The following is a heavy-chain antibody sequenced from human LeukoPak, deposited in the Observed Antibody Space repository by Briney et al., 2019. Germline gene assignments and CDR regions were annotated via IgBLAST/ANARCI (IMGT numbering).Heavy chain of an antibody. J-gene: IGHJ6*03. CDR2: IRYDGNDK. CDR3: AKGSKAVLFTRDHYMDV. Sequence: GGSLRLSCAASGFTFSSYGMHWVRQAPGKGLEWVAFIRYDGNDKYYADSVKGRFTISRDNSKNTLYLQMNSLRAEDTAVYYCAKGSKAVLFTRDHYMDVWGKGTTVTISS. V-gene: IGHV3-30*02. D-gene: IGHD6-19*01. CDR1: GFTFSSYG.